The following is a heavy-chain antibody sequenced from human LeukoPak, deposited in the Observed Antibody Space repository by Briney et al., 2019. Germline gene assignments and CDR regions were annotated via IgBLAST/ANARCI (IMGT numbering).Heavy chain of an antibody. Sequence: GGSLRLSCAASGFTFDDYAMHWVRQAPGKGLEWVSGISWNSGSIGYADSVKGRFTISRDNAKNSLYLQMNSLRAEDTALYYCAKDNYYDSSGVWVYWGQGTLVTVSS. D-gene: IGHD3-22*01. CDR2: ISWNSGSI. CDR1: GFTFDDYA. CDR3: AKDNYYDSSGVWVY. V-gene: IGHV3-9*01. J-gene: IGHJ4*02.